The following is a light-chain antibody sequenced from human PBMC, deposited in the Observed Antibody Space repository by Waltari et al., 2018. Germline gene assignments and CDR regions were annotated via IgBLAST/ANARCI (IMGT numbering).Light chain of an antibody. V-gene: IGKV1-33*01. Sequence: TCQASHNIHNYLMWYQQKSGKAPKLLIYDASTLETGVPSRFGGSGSGTDFTLTISSLQPEDVATYYCQQYNTVPITFGQGTRLQIK. CDR2: DAS. CDR1: HNIHNY. J-gene: IGKJ5*01. CDR3: QQYNTVPIT.